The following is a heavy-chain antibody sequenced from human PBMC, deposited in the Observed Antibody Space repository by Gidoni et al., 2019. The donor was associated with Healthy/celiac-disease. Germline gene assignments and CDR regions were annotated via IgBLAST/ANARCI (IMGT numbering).Heavy chain of an antibody. J-gene: IGHJ3*02. D-gene: IGHD2-2*01. Sequence: EVQLVESGGGLVKPGGSLRLSCAASGFTFSSYSMNWVRQAPGKGLEWVSSISSSSSYIYYADSVKGRFTISRDNAKNSLYLQMNSLRAEDTAVYYCARGEDVVVPEELSAFDIWGQGTMVTVSS. V-gene: IGHV3-21*01. CDR2: ISSSSSYI. CDR1: GFTFSSYS. CDR3: ARGEDVVVPEELSAFDI.